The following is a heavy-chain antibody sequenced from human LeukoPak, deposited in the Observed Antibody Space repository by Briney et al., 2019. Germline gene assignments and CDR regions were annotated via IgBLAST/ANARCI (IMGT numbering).Heavy chain of an antibody. J-gene: IGHJ6*02. Sequence: GGSLRPSCAASGFTFSSYAMHWVRQAPGKGLEWVAVISYDGSNKYYADSVKGRFTISRDNSKNTLYLQMNSLRAEDTAVYYCARNPPNYDFWSGPYYYGMDVWGQGTTVTVSS. D-gene: IGHD3-3*01. CDR1: GFTFSSYA. V-gene: IGHV3-30-3*01. CDR2: ISYDGSNK. CDR3: ARNPPNYDFWSGPYYYGMDV.